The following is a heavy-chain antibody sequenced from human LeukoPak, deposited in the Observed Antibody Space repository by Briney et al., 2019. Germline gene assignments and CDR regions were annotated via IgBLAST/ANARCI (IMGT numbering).Heavy chain of an antibody. CDR3: ARGAPWAVDI. V-gene: IGHV3-21*01. J-gene: IGHJ3*02. Sequence: RGTLRPSSAASGFTSTSYSTNWVPPAPGKRLERGASISIRISYIFYADSTKGRFTISRDNDKNSLCLQMNSMRAEDTAVYYCARGAPWAVDIWGQGTMVTVSS. CDR1: GFTSTSYS. CDR2: ISIRISYI.